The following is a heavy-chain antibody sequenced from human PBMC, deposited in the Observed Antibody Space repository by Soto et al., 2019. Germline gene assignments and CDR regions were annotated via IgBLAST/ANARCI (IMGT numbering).Heavy chain of an antibody. CDR2: ISYDGSNK. CDR3: AKDPSSSPPHEDGMDV. Sequence: QVQLVESGGGVVQPGRSLRLSCAASGLTFSSYGMHWVRQAPGKGLEWVAVISYDGSNKYYADSVKGRFTISRDNSKNTLYLQMNSLRAEDTAVYYCAKDPSSSPPHEDGMDVWGQGTTVTVSS. V-gene: IGHV3-30*18. CDR1: GLTFSSYG. D-gene: IGHD6-6*01. J-gene: IGHJ6*02.